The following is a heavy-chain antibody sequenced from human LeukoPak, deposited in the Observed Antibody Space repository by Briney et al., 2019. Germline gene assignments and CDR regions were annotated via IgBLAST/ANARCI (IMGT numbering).Heavy chain of an antibody. CDR1: GGTFSSYA. CDR3: ARDALDPYYYYGMDV. D-gene: IGHD1-1*01. Sequence: GASVKVSCKASGGTFSSYAISWVRQAPGQGLEWMGGIIPIFGTANYAQKFQVRVTITTDESTSTAYMELSSLRSEDTAVYYCARDALDPYYYYGMDVWGQGTTVTVSS. CDR2: IIPIFGTA. J-gene: IGHJ6*02. V-gene: IGHV1-69*05.